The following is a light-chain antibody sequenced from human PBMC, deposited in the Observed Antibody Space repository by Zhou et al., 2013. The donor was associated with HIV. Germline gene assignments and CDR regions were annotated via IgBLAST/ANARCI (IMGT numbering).Light chain of an antibody. V-gene: IGKV3-20*01. J-gene: IGKJ2*01. Sequence: VMTQSPATLSVSPGERATLSCRASQSLSSNLAWYQQKPGQAPRLLIYAASSRATGIPDRFSGSGSGTDFTLTISRLEPEDFAVYYCQQYGSSPSYTFGQGTKVEIK. CDR3: QQYGSSPSYT. CDR2: AAS. CDR1: QSLSSN.